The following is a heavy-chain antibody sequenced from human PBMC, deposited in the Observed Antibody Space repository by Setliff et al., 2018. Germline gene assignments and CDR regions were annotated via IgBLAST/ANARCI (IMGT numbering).Heavy chain of an antibody. CDR3: SRLVRYCTRTSCQRLSGDDY. CDR1: GYTFTDYG. V-gene: IGHV1-18*01. Sequence: ASVKVSCKASGYTFTDYGVTWVRQAPGQGLEWVGWISPYSGDTYYAPKFQGRITMTTDTSTTTAYMELKSLRSDDTAIYYCSRLVRYCTRTSCQRLSGDDYWGQGALVTVS. D-gene: IGHD2-2*01. CDR2: ISPYSGDT. J-gene: IGHJ4*02.